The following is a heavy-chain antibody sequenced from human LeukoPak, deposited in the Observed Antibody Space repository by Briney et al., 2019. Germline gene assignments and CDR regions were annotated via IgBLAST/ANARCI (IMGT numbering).Heavy chain of an antibody. V-gene: IGHV3-48*01. CDR1: GFTFSSYS. CDR3: ARDMGYYDSNTMDV. Sequence: PGGSLRLPCAASGFTFSSYSMNWVRQAPGKGLEWVSYISSSSSTIYYADSVKGRFTISRDNAKNSLYLQMNSLRAEDTAVYYCARDMGYYDSNTMDVWGKGTTVTVSS. D-gene: IGHD3-22*01. CDR2: ISSSSSTI. J-gene: IGHJ6*03.